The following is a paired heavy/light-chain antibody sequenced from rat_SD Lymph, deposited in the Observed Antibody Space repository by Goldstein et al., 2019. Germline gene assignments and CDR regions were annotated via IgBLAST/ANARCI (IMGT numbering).Light chain of an antibody. V-gene: IGKV14S13*01. J-gene: IGKJ4*01. CDR1: QDIGNY. CDR2: GAT. Sequence: DIQMTQSPSSLPASLGDRVTITCRASQDIGNYLRWFQQKPGKSPRLMIYGATNLAAGVPSRFSGSRSGSDYSLTISSLESEDMADYYCLQSKESPFTFGSGTKLEIK. CDR3: LQSKESPFT.
Heavy chain of an antibody. CDR2: IKPKSTNYAT. Sequence: EVQLMETGGGLVQPGKSLKLTCATSGFTFSTAWMNWVRQSPEKGLEWIARIKPKSTNYATEYAESVKGRFTISRDDSKSSIYLQMNSLKEEDTATYYCTGNYFDYWGQGVMVTVSS. V-gene: IGHV6-10*01. J-gene: IGHJ2*01. CDR1: GFTFSTAW. CDR3: TGNYFDY.